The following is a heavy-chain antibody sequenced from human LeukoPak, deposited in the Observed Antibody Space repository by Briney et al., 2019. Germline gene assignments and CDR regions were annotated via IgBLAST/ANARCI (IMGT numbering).Heavy chain of an antibody. Sequence: SETLSLTCTVSGGSISSGSYYWSWIRQPAGKGLEWIGRIYTSGSTNYNPSLKSRVTISVDTSKNQFSLRLSSVTAADPAVYYCAREFWNYRSGNLQAFHIWGQGTLVTVSS. D-gene: IGHD3-10*01. V-gene: IGHV4-61*02. CDR3: AREFWNYRSGNLQAFHI. CDR1: GGSISSGSYY. J-gene: IGHJ3*02. CDR2: IYTSGST.